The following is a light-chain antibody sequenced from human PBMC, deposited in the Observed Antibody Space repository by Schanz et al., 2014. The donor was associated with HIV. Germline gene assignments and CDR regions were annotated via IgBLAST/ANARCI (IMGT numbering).Light chain of an antibody. CDR2: DVT. CDR1: SGDVGGYNY. CDR3: QSYDDRLSGSRV. Sequence: QSVLTQPASVSGSPGQSISISCTGTSGDVGGYNYVSWYQQHPGRAPRLLVYDVTYRPSGVSNRFSGSKSGSSASLAISGLQADDEADYYCQSYDDRLSGSRVFGGGTKVTVL. V-gene: IGLV2-14*03. J-gene: IGLJ3*02.